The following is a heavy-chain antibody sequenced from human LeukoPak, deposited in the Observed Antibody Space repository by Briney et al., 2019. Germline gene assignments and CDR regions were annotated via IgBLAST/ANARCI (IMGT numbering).Heavy chain of an antibody. Sequence: SETLSLTCAVSGDSISSGNWWSWVRQPPGKGLEWIGEIYHTGDTNYNPSLKSRVTISVDKSKNQFSLKLNSVTAADTAVYYCARLCSGGSCSSYFDYWGQGTLLTVSS. CDR3: ARLCSGGSCSSYFDY. V-gene: IGHV4-4*02. D-gene: IGHD2-15*01. CDR2: IYHTGDT. J-gene: IGHJ4*02. CDR1: GDSISSGNW.